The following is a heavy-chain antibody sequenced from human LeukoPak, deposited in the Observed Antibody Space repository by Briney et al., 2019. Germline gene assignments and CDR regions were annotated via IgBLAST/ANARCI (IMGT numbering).Heavy chain of an antibody. V-gene: IGHV3-74*01. CDR3: ARVADYYDSSGYFWVLDY. D-gene: IGHD3-22*01. CDR1: GFTFSSYW. J-gene: IGHJ4*02. CDR2: INSDGSST. Sequence: GGSLRLSCAASGFTFSSYWMHWVRQAPGKGLVWVSRINSDGSSTSYADSVKGRFTISRDNAKNTLYLQMNSLRAEDTAVYYCARVADYYDSSGYFWVLDYWGQGTLVTVSS.